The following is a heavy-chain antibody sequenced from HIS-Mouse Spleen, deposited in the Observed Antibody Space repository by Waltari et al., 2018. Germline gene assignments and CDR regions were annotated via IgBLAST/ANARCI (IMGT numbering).Heavy chain of an antibody. CDR2: IEYSVRT. CDR1: VGSISSSSYY. J-gene: IGHJ2*01. Sequence: QLQLQESGPGLVKPSETLSLTCTVSVGSISSSSYYWGWIRQPPGNGLEWIGGIEYSVRTNFNQALRGRVTIQGDTSKNQCSLKLSSVTAADTAVYYCAREIPYSSSWYDWYFDLWGRGTLVTVSS. D-gene: IGHD6-13*01. V-gene: IGHV4-39*07. CDR3: AREIPYSSSWYDWYFDL.